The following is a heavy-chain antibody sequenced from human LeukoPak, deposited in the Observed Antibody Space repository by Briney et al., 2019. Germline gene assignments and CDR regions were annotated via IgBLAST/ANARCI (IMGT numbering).Heavy chain of an antibody. Sequence: GRSLRLSCAASGFTFGDYGMHWVRQAPGKGLEWVAVIWHDGSNKYYADSVQGRFTISRDSSKNTLYLQMNSLRAEDTAVYYCAKDGDAGTSYYFYYMDIWGKGTTVTVSS. J-gene: IGHJ6*03. CDR2: IWHDGSNK. CDR1: GFTFGDYG. D-gene: IGHD7-27*01. CDR3: AKDGDAGTSYYFYYMDI. V-gene: IGHV3-33*06.